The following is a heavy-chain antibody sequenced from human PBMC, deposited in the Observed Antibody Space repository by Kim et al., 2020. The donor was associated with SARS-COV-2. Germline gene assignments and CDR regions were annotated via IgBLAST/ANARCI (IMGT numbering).Heavy chain of an antibody. D-gene: IGHD5-12*01. CDR2: IYYSGST. Sequence: SETLSLTCTVSGGSISSGGYYWSWIRQHPGKGLEWIGYIYYSGSTYYNPSLKSRVTISVDTSKNQFSLKLSSVTAADTAVYYCARVSGGSGYDFGYYGMDVWGQGTTVTVSS. V-gene: IGHV4-31*03. CDR3: ARVSGGSGYDFGYYGMDV. J-gene: IGHJ6*02. CDR1: GGSISSGGYY.